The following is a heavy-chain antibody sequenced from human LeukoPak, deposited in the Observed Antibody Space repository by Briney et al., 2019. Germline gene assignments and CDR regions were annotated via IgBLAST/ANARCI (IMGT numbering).Heavy chain of an antibody. D-gene: IGHD3-22*01. CDR2: ISGSGGDT. CDR1: GFTFSSYS. Sequence: PGGSLRLSCAASGFTFSSYSMNWVRQAPGKGLEWVSAISGSGGDTFYADSVKGRFTISRDNSNNTLYLQMNSLRAEDTAVFYCAKHPIYDSSGYYAHWGQGTLVTVSS. CDR3: AKHPIYDSSGYYAH. J-gene: IGHJ4*02. V-gene: IGHV3-23*01.